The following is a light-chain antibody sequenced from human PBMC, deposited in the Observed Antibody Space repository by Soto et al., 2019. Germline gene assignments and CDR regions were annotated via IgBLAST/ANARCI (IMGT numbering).Light chain of an antibody. Sequence: QSVLTQPASVSGSPGQSITISCTGTSSDVGNYNLVSWYQQHPDRAPQLMIYEVSKRPSGVSNRFSGAKSGSTASLTISGLQAEYEADYYCCSYAGGSTPNYVFGTGTKVTVL. CDR1: SSDVGNYNL. CDR3: CSYAGGSTPNYV. V-gene: IGLV2-23*02. J-gene: IGLJ1*01. CDR2: EVS.